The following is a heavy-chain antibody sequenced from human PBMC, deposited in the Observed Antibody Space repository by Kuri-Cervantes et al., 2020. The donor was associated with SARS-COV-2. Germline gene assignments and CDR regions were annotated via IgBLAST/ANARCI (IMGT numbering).Heavy chain of an antibody. Sequence: GGSLRLSCAAFGFTFSYYYMSGVRQAPGKGLEWVSVIYSGGSTYYADSVKGRFTISRDNAKNSLYLQMNSLRAEDTAVYFCARDTPYCSSNTCSDFWGQGTLVTVSS. CDR3: ARDTPYCSSNTCSDF. CDR2: IYSGGST. V-gene: IGHV3-66*01. D-gene: IGHD2-2*01. CDR1: GFTFSYYY. J-gene: IGHJ4*02.